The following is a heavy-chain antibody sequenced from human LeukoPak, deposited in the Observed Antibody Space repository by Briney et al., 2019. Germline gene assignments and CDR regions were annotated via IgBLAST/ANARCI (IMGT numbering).Heavy chain of an antibody. CDR1: GGSFSGYY. CDR2: INHSGST. Sequence: PSETLSLTCAVYGGSFSGYYWSWIRQPPGKGLEWIGEINHSGSTNYNPSLKSRVTISADTSKNQFSLKLSSVTAADTAVYYCARYCSSTSCYVDAFDIWGQGTMVTVSS. J-gene: IGHJ3*02. V-gene: IGHV4-34*01. CDR3: ARYCSSTSCYVDAFDI. D-gene: IGHD2-2*01.